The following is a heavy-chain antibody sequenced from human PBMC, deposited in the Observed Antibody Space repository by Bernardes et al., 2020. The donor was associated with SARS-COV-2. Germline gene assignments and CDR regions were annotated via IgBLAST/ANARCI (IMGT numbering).Heavy chain of an antibody. J-gene: IGHJ4*02. D-gene: IGHD6-13*01. CDR2: ISYYGSNQ. V-gene: IGHV3-30*18. CDR1: GFTFSSYG. Sequence: WGSLRLSCAASGFTFSSYGLHWVRQAPGKGLEWVGVISYYGSNQYYSDSVKGRFTISRDNSKNTLYLQMISLRAEDTAVYYCSKDEGLAAAGSFDSWGQGTLVTVSA. CDR3: SKDEGLAAAGSFDS.